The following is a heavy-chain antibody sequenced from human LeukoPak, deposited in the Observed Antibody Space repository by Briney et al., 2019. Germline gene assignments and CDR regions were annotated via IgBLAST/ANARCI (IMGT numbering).Heavy chain of an antibody. D-gene: IGHD4/OR15-4a*01. CDR3: AREVSDYGGNWFDP. CDR1: GGSISYFY. J-gene: IGHJ5*02. V-gene: IGHV4-59*01. Sequence: SETLSLTCTISGGSISYFYWNWIRQPPGKGLEWIGYIYYSGSTNYNPSLKSRVTISIDTSKNQFSLKLNSVTAADTAVYYCAREVSDYGGNWFDPWGQGTLVTVSS. CDR2: IYYSGST.